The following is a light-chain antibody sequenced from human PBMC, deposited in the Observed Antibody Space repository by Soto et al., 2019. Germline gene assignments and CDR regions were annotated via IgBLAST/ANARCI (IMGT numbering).Light chain of an antibody. J-gene: IGKJ1*01. Sequence: EMVLTQSPGTLSLSPGERATLSCRTSQSVNSRYLAWYQHKPGQAPRLLIYGASNRATGIPDRFSGSASGPDFTLTISRLAPEDFAVYYCVRCDSSPSMWTFGQGPKVDI. V-gene: IGKV3-20*01. CDR1: QSVNSRY. CDR2: GAS. CDR3: VRCDSSPSMWT.